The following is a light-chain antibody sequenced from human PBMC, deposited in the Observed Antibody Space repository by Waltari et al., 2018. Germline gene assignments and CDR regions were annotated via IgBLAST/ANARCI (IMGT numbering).Light chain of an antibody. V-gene: IGKV1-5*03. CDR3: QQFNTYPWT. Sequence: DIQMTQSPSTLSASVGDRVTITCRASESISSRLAWYQQRPGKAPNLLIYKASRLESGVPSRFSGSGSGTEFTLTISSLKTEDFATYYCQQFNTYPWTFGQGTKVDIK. CDR1: ESISSR. CDR2: KAS. J-gene: IGKJ1*01.